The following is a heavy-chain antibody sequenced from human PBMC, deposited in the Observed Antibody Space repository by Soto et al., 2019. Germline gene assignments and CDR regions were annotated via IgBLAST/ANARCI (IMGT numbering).Heavy chain of an antibody. J-gene: IGHJ6*01. V-gene: IGHV1-18*01. Sequence: QVQLVQSGDEVRKPGSSVKVSCNASGYVFVNYGITWVRQAPGQRLKWMGWISPYSGNTHYASKGQGRLTMTKNTSTSTAYMDLGSLTSDDTALYYCGIVDNYVTPTPQDVRGQGTTVTVSS. D-gene: IGHD3-16*01. CDR3: GIVDNYVTPTPQDV. CDR2: ISPYSGNT. CDR1: GYVFVNYG.